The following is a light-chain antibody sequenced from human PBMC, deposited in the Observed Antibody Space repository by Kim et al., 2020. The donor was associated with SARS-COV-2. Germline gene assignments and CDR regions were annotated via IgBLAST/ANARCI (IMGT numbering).Light chain of an antibody. J-gene: IGLJ3*02. CDR1: KLGDKY. Sequence: VSPGKTASITCSGDKLGDKYACWYQQKPGQSPVLVIYQDSKRPSGIPERFSGSNSGNTATLTISGTQAMDEADYYCQAWDSSTAWVFGGGTKLTVL. V-gene: IGLV3-1*01. CDR2: QDS. CDR3: QAWDSSTAWV.